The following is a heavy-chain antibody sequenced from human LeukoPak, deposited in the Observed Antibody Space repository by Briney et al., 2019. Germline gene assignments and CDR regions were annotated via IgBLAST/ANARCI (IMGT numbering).Heavy chain of an antibody. CDR1: GGSISSYY. V-gene: IGHV4-59*08. Sequence: SETLSLTCTVSGGSISSYYWSWIRQPPGKGLEWIGYIYYSGSTNYNPSLKSRVTMSVDTSKNQFSLKLSSVTAADTAVYYCASSSGYSYGYFGYWGQGTLVTVSS. CDR2: IYYSGST. J-gene: IGHJ4*02. CDR3: ASSSGYSYGYFGY. D-gene: IGHD5-18*01.